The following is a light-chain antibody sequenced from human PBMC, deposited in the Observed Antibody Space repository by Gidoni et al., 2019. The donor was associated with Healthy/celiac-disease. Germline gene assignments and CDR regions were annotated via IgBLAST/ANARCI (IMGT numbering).Light chain of an antibody. CDR1: QGIRND. CDR2: AAS. V-gene: IGKV1-6*01. J-gene: IGKJ1*01. Sequence: AIQLTQSPSSLSASVGDRVTITCRASQGIRNDLGWYQQKPGKAPKLLIYAASSLKSGVPSRFSGSGSGTDFTLTISSLQPEDFATYYGLQDYNYPWTFGQGTKVEIK. CDR3: LQDYNYPWT.